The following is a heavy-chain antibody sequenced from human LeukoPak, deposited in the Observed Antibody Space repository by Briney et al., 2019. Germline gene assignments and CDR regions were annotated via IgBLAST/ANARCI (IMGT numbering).Heavy chain of an antibody. CDR3: AKEARVSGSYPNWFDP. V-gene: IGHV3-23*01. CDR2: LSGSGAYT. CDR1: GFTFSSYG. J-gene: IGHJ5*02. D-gene: IGHD3-10*01. Sequence: GGSLRLSCAASGFTFSSYGMSWVRQAPGKGLEWVSVLSGSGAYTYYADSVKGRFTISRDNSKNTLYLQINYLRADDTAVYYCAKEARVSGSYPNWFDPWGQGTLVTVSS.